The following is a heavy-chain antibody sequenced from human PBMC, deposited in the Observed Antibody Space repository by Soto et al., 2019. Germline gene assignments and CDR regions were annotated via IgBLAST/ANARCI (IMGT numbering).Heavy chain of an antibody. CDR2: IKQDGTEK. J-gene: IGHJ4*02. D-gene: IGHD4-17*01. V-gene: IGHV3-7*03. CDR1: GFTFSSYW. CDR3: ERVRKTDTGDY. Sequence: PGGSLRLSCVVSGFTFSSYWMTWVRQVPGKGLEWVANIKQDGTEKYYVDSVRGRFTISRDNAKNSLYLQMNSLRAEDTAVYYCERVRKTDTGDYWGQGTQVTVSS.